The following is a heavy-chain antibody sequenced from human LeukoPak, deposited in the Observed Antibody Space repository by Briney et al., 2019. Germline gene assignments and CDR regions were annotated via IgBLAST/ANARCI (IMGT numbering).Heavy chain of an antibody. CDR2: ITSSSSSI. Sequence: GGSLRLSCAASGFTFSISSMNWVRQAPGKGLEWVSHITSSSSSIYYADSVKGRFTISRDNAKNSLYLQMNSLRDEDTAVYYCARGKDYAFDYWGQGTLVTVSS. D-gene: IGHD3-16*01. CDR1: GFTFSISS. CDR3: ARGKDYAFDY. V-gene: IGHV3-48*02. J-gene: IGHJ4*02.